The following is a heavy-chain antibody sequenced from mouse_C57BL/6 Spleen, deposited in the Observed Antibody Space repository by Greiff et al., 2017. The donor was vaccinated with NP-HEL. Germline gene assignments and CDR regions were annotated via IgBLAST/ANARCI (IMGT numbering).Heavy chain of an antibody. CDR2: IYPRSGNT. CDR1: GYTFTSYG. Sequence: QVQLKQSGAELARPGASVKLSCKASGYTFTSYGISWVKQRTGQGLEWIGEIYPRSGNTYYNEKFKGKATLTADKSSSTAYMELRSLTSEDSAVYFCARGDSSGSRGSWFAYWGQGTLVTVSA. CDR3: ARGDSSGSRGSWFAY. V-gene: IGHV1-81*01. J-gene: IGHJ3*01. D-gene: IGHD3-2*02.